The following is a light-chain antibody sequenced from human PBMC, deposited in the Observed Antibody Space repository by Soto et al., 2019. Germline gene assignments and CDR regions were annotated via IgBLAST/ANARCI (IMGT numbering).Light chain of an antibody. Sequence: DIQMTQSPSSLSASVGDRVTITCRASQGISNYLAWYQQKPGKVPKLLIYAASTLQSGVPSRFSGSGSGTDFTLTISSLHPEGVATYYCQKYNSAPWTFGQGTKVEIK. CDR1: QGISNY. CDR3: QKYNSAPWT. J-gene: IGKJ1*01. CDR2: AAS. V-gene: IGKV1-27*01.